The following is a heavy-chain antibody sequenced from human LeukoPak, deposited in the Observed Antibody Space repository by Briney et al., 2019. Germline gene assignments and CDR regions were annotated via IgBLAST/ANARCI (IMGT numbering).Heavy chain of an antibody. CDR2: IYYSGST. CDR3: ARGTYSSSLVGFDY. CDR1: GGSISSSSYY. V-gene: IGHV4-39*07. J-gene: IGHJ4*02. D-gene: IGHD6-13*01. Sequence: PSETLSLTCTVSGGSISSSSYYWGWIRQPPGKGLECIGSIYYSGSTYYNPSLKSRVTISVDTSKNQFSLKLSSVTAADTAVYYCARGTYSSSLVGFDYWGQGTLVTVSS.